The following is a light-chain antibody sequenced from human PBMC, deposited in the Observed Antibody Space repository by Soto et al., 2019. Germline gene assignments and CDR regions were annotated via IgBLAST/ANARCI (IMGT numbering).Light chain of an antibody. CDR3: QPRYNWPPLT. V-gene: IGKV3-11*01. J-gene: IGKJ4*01. CDR1: QSVSSY. CDR2: EAS. Sequence: EIVLTQSPATLSLSPGERATLSGRASQSVSSYLAWYQQQPAQTPTLLIYEASNSATGITARFSGSGSGTDFTLTISSLEPVDFAVSYYQPRYNWPPLTCGGGTKVEIK.